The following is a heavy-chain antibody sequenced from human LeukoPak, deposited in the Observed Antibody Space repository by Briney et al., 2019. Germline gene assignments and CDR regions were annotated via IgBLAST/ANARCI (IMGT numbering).Heavy chain of an antibody. CDR3: TRHPFMSPFDY. CDR1: DGSVSGYY. Sequence: SETLPLTCTVSDGSVSGYYWSWIRQPPGGGLEWIGYIYHTGHTHYNASLKGRVTMSMDTSQSQISLRMSSMTAADTAVYYCTRHPFMSPFDYWGQGTLVTVSS. V-gene: IGHV4-59*08. D-gene: IGHD3-10*02. CDR2: IYHTGHT. J-gene: IGHJ4*02.